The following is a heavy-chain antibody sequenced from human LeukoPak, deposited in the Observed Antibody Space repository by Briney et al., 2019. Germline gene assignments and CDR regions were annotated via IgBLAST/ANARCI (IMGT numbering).Heavy chain of an antibody. CDR3: ARVSGSSWYVHYYYYYGMDV. CDR2: IYYSGST. V-gene: IGHV4-59*01. Sequence: SETLSLTCTVSGGSISSYYWSWIRQPPGKGLEWMGYIYYSGSTNYNPSLQSRVTISVDTSKNQFSLKLSSVTAADTAVYYCARVSGSSWYVHYYYYYGMDVWGQGTTVTVSS. D-gene: IGHD6-13*01. CDR1: GGSISSYY. J-gene: IGHJ6*02.